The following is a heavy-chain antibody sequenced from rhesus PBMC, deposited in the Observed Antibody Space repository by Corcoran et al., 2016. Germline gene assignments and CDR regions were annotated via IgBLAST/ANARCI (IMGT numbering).Heavy chain of an antibody. V-gene: IGHV4S10*01. Sequence: QVQLQESGPGVVKPSETLSLTCAVSGGSISDSYRWSWVRQPPGKGLEWIGYIYGSSTSTNYHPTLKSRVNISKETSKNQFSLELSSVTAADTAVYYCARDGYSWNNAFEDWGQGVLVTVSS. J-gene: IGHJ4*01. CDR1: GGSISDSYR. CDR2: IYGSSTST. CDR3: ARDGYSWNNAFED. D-gene: IGHD1-20*01.